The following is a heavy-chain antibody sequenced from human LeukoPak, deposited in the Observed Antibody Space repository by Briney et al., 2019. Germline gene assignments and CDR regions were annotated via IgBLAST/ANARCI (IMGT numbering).Heavy chain of an antibody. CDR1: GFTFSSYA. CDR2: ISYDGSNK. J-gene: IGHJ5*02. CDR3: TTGDFWSGFDP. Sequence: GRSLRLSCAASGFTFSSYAMHWVRQAPGKGLEWVAVISYDGSNKYYADSVKGRFTISRDNSKNTLYLQMNSLKTEDTAVYYCTTGDFWSGFDPWGQGTLVTVSS. D-gene: IGHD3-3*01. V-gene: IGHV3-30-3*01.